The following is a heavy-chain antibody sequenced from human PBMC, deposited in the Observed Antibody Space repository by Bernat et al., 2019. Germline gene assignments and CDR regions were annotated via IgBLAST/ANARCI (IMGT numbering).Heavy chain of an antibody. Sequence: QVQLQESGPGLVKPSQTLSLTCTVSGGSISSGDYYWSWIRQPPGKGLEWIGYIYYSGSTYYNPSLKSRVTISVDTSKSQFSLRLSSVTAADTVVYYCARDCVRRGHGMDVWGRGTPVTVSS. J-gene: IGHJ6*02. D-gene: IGHD3-10*01. CDR3: ARDCVRRGHGMDV. CDR1: GGSISSGDYY. V-gene: IGHV4-30-4*01. CDR2: IYYSGST.